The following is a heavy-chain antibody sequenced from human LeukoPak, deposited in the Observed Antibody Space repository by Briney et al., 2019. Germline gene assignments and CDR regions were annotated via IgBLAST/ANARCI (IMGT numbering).Heavy chain of an antibody. V-gene: IGHV1-69*13. Sequence: ASVKVSCKASGGTFSRHAISWVRQAPGQGLEWMGGIIPNFGTPHLAQNFQDRVTITADESTTTVYMKMRSLTSEDTAIFYCATRDADYEYYFDYWGQGTLVTVSS. CDR1: GGTFSRHA. CDR2: IIPNFGTP. D-gene: IGHD4-17*01. CDR3: ATRDADYEYYFDY. J-gene: IGHJ4*02.